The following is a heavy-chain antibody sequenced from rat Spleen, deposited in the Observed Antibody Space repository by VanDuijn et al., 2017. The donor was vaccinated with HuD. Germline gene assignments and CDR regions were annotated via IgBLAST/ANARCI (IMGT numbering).Heavy chain of an antibody. CDR1: GFTFSTFP. CDR3: ARVNYGGYRDYFDY. CDR2: ISYGGGGT. V-gene: IGHV5-29*01. J-gene: IGHJ2*01. D-gene: IGHD1-11*01. Sequence: EVQLVESGGGLVQPGRSLKISCAASGFTFSTFPMAWVRQAPKKGLEWVASISYGGGGTYYPDSVQGIFTISRVNAKSTLYLQMDSLRSEDTATYYCARVNYGGYRDYFDYWGQGVMVTVSS.